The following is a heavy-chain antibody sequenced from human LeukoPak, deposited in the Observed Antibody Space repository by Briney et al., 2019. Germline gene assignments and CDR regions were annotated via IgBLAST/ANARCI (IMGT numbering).Heavy chain of an antibody. CDR2: IIPIFGTA. CDR3: ASKGSGWSYYYYGMDV. Sequence: SVKVSCKASGGTFSSYVISWVRQAPGQGLEWMGGIIPIFGTANYAQKFQGRVTITADESTSTAYMELSSLRSEDTAVYYCASKGSGWSYYYYGMDVWGQGTTVTVSS. J-gene: IGHJ6*02. V-gene: IGHV1-69*13. CDR1: GGTFSSYV. D-gene: IGHD6-19*01.